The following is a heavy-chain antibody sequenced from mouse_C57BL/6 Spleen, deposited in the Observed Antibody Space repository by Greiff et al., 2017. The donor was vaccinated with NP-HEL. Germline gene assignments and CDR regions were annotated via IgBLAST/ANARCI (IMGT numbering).Heavy chain of an antibody. CDR2: ISDGGSYT. Sequence: EVKLMESGGGLVKPGGSLKLSCAASGFTFSSYAMSWVRQTPEKRLEWVATISDGGSYTYYPDNVKGRFTISRDNAKNNLYLQMSHLKSEDTAMYYCANYDEGYFDVWGTGTTVTVSS. D-gene: IGHD2-4*01. CDR1: GFTFSSYA. J-gene: IGHJ1*03. CDR3: ANYDEGYFDV. V-gene: IGHV5-4*03.